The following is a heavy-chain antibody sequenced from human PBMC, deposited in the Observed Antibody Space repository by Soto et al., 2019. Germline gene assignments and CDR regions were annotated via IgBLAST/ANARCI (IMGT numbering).Heavy chain of an antibody. J-gene: IGHJ4*02. D-gene: IGHD3-22*01. Sequence: GGSLRLSCAASGFTFSSYWMTWVRQAPGKGREWVANIKQDGSQQYYVDSVKGRFTISRDNAKNLLYLQMNSLRAEDTAVYYCARGSYDSTGYRYYFNYWGQGTLVTVSS. CDR2: IKQDGSQQ. CDR1: GFTFSSYW. V-gene: IGHV3-7*01. CDR3: ARGSYDSTGYRYYFNY.